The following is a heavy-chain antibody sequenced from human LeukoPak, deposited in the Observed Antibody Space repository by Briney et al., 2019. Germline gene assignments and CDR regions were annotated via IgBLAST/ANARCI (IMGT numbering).Heavy chain of an antibody. CDR1: GFTFSSYG. CDR3: AKRGRVTKVFDY. J-gene: IGHJ4*02. D-gene: IGHD4-17*01. Sequence: PGGSLRLSCAASGFTFSSYGMSWVRQAPGKGLEWVSTISGSGATTYYADSVNGRFTISRDNSKNTLYLQMNSLRAEDTAVYCCAKRGRVTKVFDYWGQGTLVTVSS. CDR2: ISGSGATT. V-gene: IGHV3-23*01.